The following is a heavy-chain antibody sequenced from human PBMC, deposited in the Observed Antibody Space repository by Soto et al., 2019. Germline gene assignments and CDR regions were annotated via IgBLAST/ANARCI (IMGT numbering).Heavy chain of an antibody. CDR1: GGSISSGYYY. Sequence: SETLSLTCTVSGGSISSGYYYWSWIRQPPGKGLEWLGYIYYSGSSYYNPSLKSRITISVDTSKNQFSLNLSSVTAADTAVYYCARDRERGYSYGYFDYWGQGTLVTVS. D-gene: IGHD5-18*01. CDR2: IYYSGSS. J-gene: IGHJ4*02. V-gene: IGHV4-30-4*01. CDR3: ARDRERGYSYGYFDY.